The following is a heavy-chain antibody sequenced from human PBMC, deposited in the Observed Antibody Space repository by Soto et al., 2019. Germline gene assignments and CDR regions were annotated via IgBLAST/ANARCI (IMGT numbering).Heavy chain of an antibody. V-gene: IGHV3-73*02. CDR1: GFTFSGSA. CDR3: TSRDRYSSGWYSDY. D-gene: IGHD6-19*01. CDR2: IRSKANSYAT. J-gene: IGHJ4*02. Sequence: EVQLVESGGGLVQPGGSLKLSCAASGFTFSGSAMHWVRQASGKGLEWVGRIRSKANSYATAYAASVKGRFTISRDDSKNTAYLQMNSLKTGDTAVYYCTSRDRYSSGWYSDYWGQGTLVTVSS.